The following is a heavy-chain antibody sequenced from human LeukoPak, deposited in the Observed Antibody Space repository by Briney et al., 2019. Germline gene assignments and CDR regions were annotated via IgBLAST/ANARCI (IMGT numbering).Heavy chain of an antibody. Sequence: PSETLSLTCTVSGSSISSYYWSWIRQPPGKGLEWIGYIYYSGSTNYNPSLKSRVTMSVDTSKNQFSLKLSSVTAADTAVYYCARHNRFGGYYYGMDVWGQGTTVTVSS. CDR2: IYYSGST. V-gene: IGHV4-59*08. CDR1: GSSISSYY. CDR3: ARHNRFGGYYYGMDV. D-gene: IGHD3-10*01. J-gene: IGHJ6*02.